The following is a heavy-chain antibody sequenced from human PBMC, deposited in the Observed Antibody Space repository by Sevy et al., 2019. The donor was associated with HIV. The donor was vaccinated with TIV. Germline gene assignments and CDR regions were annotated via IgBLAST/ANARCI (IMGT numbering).Heavy chain of an antibody. J-gene: IGHJ5*02. V-gene: IGHV3-21*01. CDR3: ARETDNSARWLDP. D-gene: IGHD4-4*01. CDR2: ISSSGSYI. Sequence: GGSLRLSCVASGFTFRSYTMKWVRQAPGKGLECVSSISSSGSYIYYADSVKGRFTISRDNSKNTLFLQMNSLTVEDTAVYYCARETDNSARWLDPWGQGTLVTVSS. CDR1: GFTFRSYT.